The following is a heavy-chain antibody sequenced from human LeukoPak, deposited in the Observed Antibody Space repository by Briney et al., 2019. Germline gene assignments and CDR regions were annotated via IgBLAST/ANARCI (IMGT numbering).Heavy chain of an antibody. D-gene: IGHD6-13*01. J-gene: IGHJ6*02. CDR1: GGTFSSYA. CDR3: AREGGATAGIRYYSSSGMDG. CDR2: IIPILGIA. V-gene: IGHV1-69*04. Sequence: SVKVSCKASGGTFSSYAISWVRQAPGQGLEWMGRIIPILGIANYAQKFQGRVTITADKSTSTASMELSSLRSEDTAVYLCAREGGATAGIRYYSSSGMDGWGQGTTVTVSS.